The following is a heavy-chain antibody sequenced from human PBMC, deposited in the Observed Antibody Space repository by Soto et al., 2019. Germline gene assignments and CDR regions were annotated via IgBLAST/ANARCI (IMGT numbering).Heavy chain of an antibody. CDR2: IIPIFGPA. V-gene: IGHV1-69*13. Sequence: SVKVSCKFSGGTFSSHSINWVRQAPGQGLEWMGGIIPIFGPATFAKKFQGRVTMTADESTTTAYMELSSLTSEDTAVYYCATGSFTSTGGRIGDHHNAMDVWGQGTTVTVSS. CDR3: ATGSFTSTGGRIGDHHNAMDV. CDR1: GGTFSSHS. J-gene: IGHJ6*02. D-gene: IGHD1-1*01.